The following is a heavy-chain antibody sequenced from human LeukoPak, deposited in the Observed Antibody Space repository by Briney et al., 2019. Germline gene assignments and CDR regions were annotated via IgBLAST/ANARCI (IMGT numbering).Heavy chain of an antibody. Sequence: GGSLRLSCAASGFNFRGYAMSWVRQAPGKGLEWVSAISGSGGRAHYADSVRGRFTISRDNSQNTLQLQMNSLRAEDTAVYYCAKEVVMGETNYYYYGMDVWGQGTTVAVSS. CDR1: GFNFRGYA. CDR2: ISGSGGRA. D-gene: IGHD2-21*01. J-gene: IGHJ6*02. V-gene: IGHV3-23*01. CDR3: AKEVVMGETNYYYYGMDV.